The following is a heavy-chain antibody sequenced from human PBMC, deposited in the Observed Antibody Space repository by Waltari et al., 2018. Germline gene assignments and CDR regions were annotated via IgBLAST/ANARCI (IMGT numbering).Heavy chain of an antibody. CDR2: MSYDESNK. V-gene: IGHV3-30-3*01. CDR1: GFTFSNYA. Sequence: QVQLVESGGGVVQPGRSLRLSCAASGFTFSNYAVHWVRQAPGKGLEWVAVMSYDESNKYYTDAVKGRFTTSRDNSKNTLYLQMNSLRAEDTAVYYCARDQGRYCSGGHCYPGSLDYWGQGTLVIVSS. D-gene: IGHD2-15*01. J-gene: IGHJ4*02. CDR3: ARDQGRYCSGGHCYPGSLDY.